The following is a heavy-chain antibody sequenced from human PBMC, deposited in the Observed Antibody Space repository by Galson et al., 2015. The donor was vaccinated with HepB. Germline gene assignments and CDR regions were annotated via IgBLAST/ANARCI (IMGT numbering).Heavy chain of an antibody. CDR2: ISSGSNYI. J-gene: IGHJ4*02. CDR1: GFSFNDYN. V-gene: IGHV3-21*01. CDR3: ARDPPRGTPFEY. Sequence: SLRLSCAASGFSFNDYNMIWVRQAPGKGLEWVASISSGSNYIYYADSVRGRFTISRDDAMNSLSLQMNSLRAEDTAVYYCARDPPRGTPFEYWGQGTLVTVSS. D-gene: IGHD3-16*01.